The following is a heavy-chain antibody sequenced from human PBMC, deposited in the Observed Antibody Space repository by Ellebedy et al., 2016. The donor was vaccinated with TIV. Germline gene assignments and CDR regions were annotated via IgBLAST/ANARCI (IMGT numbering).Heavy chain of an antibody. Sequence: GGSLRLSXAGSGFTFTNYWMNWVRQAPGKGLEWVANINQNGSKIYYVDSVKGRFTISRDNAKNSLYLQMNSLRAEDTAVYYCARERVRDIVVVPAGNLFDPWGQGPLVTVSS. CDR2: INQNGSKI. J-gene: IGHJ5*02. CDR1: GFTFTNYW. CDR3: ARERVRDIVVVPAGNLFDP. V-gene: IGHV3-7*01. D-gene: IGHD2-2*01.